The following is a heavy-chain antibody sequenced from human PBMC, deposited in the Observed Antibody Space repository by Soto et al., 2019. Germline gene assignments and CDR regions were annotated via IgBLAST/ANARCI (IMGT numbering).Heavy chain of an antibody. J-gene: IGHJ4*02. CDR1: GGSISSSSYY. V-gene: IGHV4-31*03. Sequence: PSETLSLTCTVSGGSISSSSYYWGWIRQPPGKGLEWIGYIFYSGTIYYNPSLESRVTISVDSSKNQFSLKLTSVTAADTAVYYCTREGRINKSDLDYWGQGTLVTVSS. CDR2: IFYSGTI. CDR3: TREGRINKSDLDY.